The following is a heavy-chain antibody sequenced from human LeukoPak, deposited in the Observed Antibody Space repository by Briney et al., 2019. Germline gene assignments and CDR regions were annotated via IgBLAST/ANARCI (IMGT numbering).Heavy chain of an antibody. Sequence: GESLRLSCAASGFTFSSYSMNWVRQAPGEGLEWVSSISSSSSYIYYADSVKGRFTISRDNAKNSLYLQMNSLRAEDTAVYYCARDGGSGWSFGLARWGQGTLVTVSS. CDR3: ARDGGSGWSFGLAR. CDR1: GFTFSSYS. CDR2: ISSSSSYI. D-gene: IGHD6-19*01. V-gene: IGHV3-21*01. J-gene: IGHJ4*02.